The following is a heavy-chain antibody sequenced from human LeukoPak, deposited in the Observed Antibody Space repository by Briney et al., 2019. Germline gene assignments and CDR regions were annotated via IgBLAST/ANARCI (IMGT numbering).Heavy chain of an antibody. CDR2: TYCSGST. CDR1: GVSISSGDYY. D-gene: IGHD3-22*01. V-gene: IGHV4-30-4*01. CDR3: ARPYYYDSRIDP. Sequence: SETLSLTCTVSGVSISSGDYYWSWIRQPPGKGLEWIGYTYCSGSTYYNPSLKSRVTISVDTSKNQFSLKLSSVTAADTAAYYCARPYYYDSRIDPWGQGTRVTVSS. J-gene: IGHJ5*02.